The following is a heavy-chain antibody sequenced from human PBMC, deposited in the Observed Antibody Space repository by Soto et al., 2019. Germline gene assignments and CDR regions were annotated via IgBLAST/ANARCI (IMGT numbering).Heavy chain of an antibody. J-gene: IGHJ5*02. CDR1: GFTFSAYD. CDR3: ARQASYWHGGGGWIDP. D-gene: IGHD2-8*02. Sequence: EVQLVESGGGLVQPGGSLRLSCAASGFTFSAYDMHWVRQATGKGLEWVSAIGTQHDTYYPDSVKGRFTISRENAKNSLYFQMNSLRAGGTAVYYCARQASYWHGGGGWIDPWGQGTLVTVSS. CDR2: IGTQHDT. V-gene: IGHV3-13*01.